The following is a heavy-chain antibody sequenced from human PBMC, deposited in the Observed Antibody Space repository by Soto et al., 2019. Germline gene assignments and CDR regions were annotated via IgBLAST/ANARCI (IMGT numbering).Heavy chain of an antibody. J-gene: IGHJ6*02. CDR2: ISYDGSNK. D-gene: IGHD2-15*01. CDR3: AKDQGYCSGGSCYYYYYGMDV. V-gene: IGHV3-30*18. Sequence: GGSLRLSCAASGFTFSSYGMHWVRQAPGKGLEWVAVISYDGSNKYYADSVKARFTISRDNSKNTLYLQMNSLRAEDTAVYYCAKDQGYCSGGSCYYYYYGMDVWGQGTTVTVSS. CDR1: GFTFSSYG.